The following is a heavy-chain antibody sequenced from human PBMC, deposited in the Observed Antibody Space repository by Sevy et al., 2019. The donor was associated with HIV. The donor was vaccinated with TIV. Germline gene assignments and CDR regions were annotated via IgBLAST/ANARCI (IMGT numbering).Heavy chain of an antibody. CDR2: IYHNGNT. Sequence: SETLSLTCAVSGYSIDHGFYRVWLRQFPGKGLELIGTIYHNGNTYYSPSFKSRVTISVDTSRNQFSLKLTSVTAADTAVYFCARGLTGTTGTAARFDPWGQGTLVTVSS. CDR3: ARGLTGTTGTAARFDP. J-gene: IGHJ5*02. V-gene: IGHV4-38-2*01. CDR1: GYSIDHGFY. D-gene: IGHD1-1*01.